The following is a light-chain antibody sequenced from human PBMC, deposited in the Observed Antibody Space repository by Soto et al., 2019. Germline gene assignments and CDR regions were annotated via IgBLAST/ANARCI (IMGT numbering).Light chain of an antibody. J-gene: IGKJ1*01. V-gene: IGKV1-5*03. CDR3: QDYSPYSWT. CDR1: QSISTW. Sequence: QMHPSPYTLTAAVGDSVTITCRASQSISTWLAWYQQKPGKAPKLLIYQASTLESGVPSRFSGSGSGTEFTLTISSLQPDDFATYYCQDYSPYSWTFGQGTKVDIK. CDR2: QAS.